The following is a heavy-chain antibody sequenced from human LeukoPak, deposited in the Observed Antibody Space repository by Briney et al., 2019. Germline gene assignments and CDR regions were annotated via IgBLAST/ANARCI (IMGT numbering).Heavy chain of an antibody. Sequence: GGSLRLSCAASGFTVSSNYMSWVRQAPGKGLEWVSSISSSSSYIYYADSVKGRFTISRDNAKTSLYLQMNSLRAEDTAVYYCARDRLIYGDYGDAFDIWGQGTMVTVSS. CDR3: ARDRLIYGDYGDAFDI. D-gene: IGHD4-17*01. CDR2: ISSSSSYI. J-gene: IGHJ3*02. V-gene: IGHV3-21*01. CDR1: GFTVSSNY.